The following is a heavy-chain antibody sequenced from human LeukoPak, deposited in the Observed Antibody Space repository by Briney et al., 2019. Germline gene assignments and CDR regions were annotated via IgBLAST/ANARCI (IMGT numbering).Heavy chain of an antibody. CDR1: GFTFSTYT. Sequence: PGGSLRLSCAASGFTFSTYTISWVRQAPGKGLEWVSSISPSSSYIYYADSVKGQFTISRDNAKNSLYLQMNSLRAEDTAVYYCARDRYNTSLCAFDIWGQGTLVTVSS. J-gene: IGHJ3*02. D-gene: IGHD6-13*01. CDR3: ARDRYNTSLCAFDI. V-gene: IGHV3-21*01. CDR2: ISPSSSYI.